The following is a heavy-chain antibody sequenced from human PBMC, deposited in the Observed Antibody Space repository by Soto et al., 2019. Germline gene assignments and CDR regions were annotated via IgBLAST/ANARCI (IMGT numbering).Heavy chain of an antibody. CDR2: INPNSGGT. V-gene: IGHV1-2*04. J-gene: IGHJ6*02. CDR1: GYTFTGYY. Sequence: ASVKVSCKASGYTFTGYYMHWVRQAPGQGLEWMGWINPNSGGTNYAQKFQGWVTMTRDTSISTAYMELSRLRSDDTAVYYCARGATVTGSYYYYGMDVWGQGTTVTVS. CDR3: ARGATVTGSYYYYGMDV. D-gene: IGHD4-4*01.